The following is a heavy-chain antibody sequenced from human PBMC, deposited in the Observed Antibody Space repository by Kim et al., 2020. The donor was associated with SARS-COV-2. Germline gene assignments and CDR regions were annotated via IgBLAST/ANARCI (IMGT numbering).Heavy chain of an antibody. V-gene: IGHV3-11*06. CDR2: ISSSSSST. D-gene: IGHD1-26*01. CDR3: ARAGVSGSYSEFYC. J-gene: IGHJ4*02. Sequence: GGSLRLSCSASGFTFSDYYMTWIRQAPGKGLEWIAFISSSSSSTNYADSVKGRFTISRDNAKNSLYLQMNSLRAEDTAVYYCARAGVSGSYSEFYCLGQGTLVTASS. CDR1: GFTFSDYY.